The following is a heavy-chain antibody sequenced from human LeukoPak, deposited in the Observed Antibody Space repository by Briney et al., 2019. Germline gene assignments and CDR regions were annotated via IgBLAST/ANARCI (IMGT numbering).Heavy chain of an antibody. Sequence: SETLSLTCTVSGGSISDDYWSWIRQPPGKGLEWIGEIYHSGSTNYNPSLKSRVTISVDKSKNQFSLKLSSVTAADTAVYYCASSVAGSEIDYWGQGTLVTVSS. CDR3: ASSVAGSEIDY. D-gene: IGHD6-19*01. J-gene: IGHJ4*02. CDR1: GGSISDDY. CDR2: IYHSGST. V-gene: IGHV4-59*12.